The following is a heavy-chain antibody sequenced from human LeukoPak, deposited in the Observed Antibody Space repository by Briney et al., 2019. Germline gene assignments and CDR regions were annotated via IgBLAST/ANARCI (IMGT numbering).Heavy chain of an antibody. Sequence: SETLSLTCTVSGGSISSSSYYWGWIRQPPGKGLEWIGSIYYSGSTDYNPSLKSRVTISIDTSKNQFSLKLSSVTAADTAVYYCARGSSGYYYGDYSFDYWGQGTLVTVSS. CDR1: GGSISSSSYY. CDR3: ARGSSGYYYGDYSFDY. CDR2: IYYSGST. J-gene: IGHJ4*02. V-gene: IGHV4-39*07. D-gene: IGHD3-22*01.